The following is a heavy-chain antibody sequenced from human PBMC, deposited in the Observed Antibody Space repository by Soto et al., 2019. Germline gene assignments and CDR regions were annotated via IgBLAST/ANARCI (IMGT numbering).Heavy chain of an antibody. J-gene: IGHJ5*02. Sequence: ASVKVSCKASGYTFTSYGISWVRQAPGQGLEWMGWISAYNGNTNYAQKLQGRVTMTTDTSTSTAYMELSSLRSEDTAVYYCAREENYDSSGYYYNWFDPWGQGTLVTVSS. V-gene: IGHV1-18*01. CDR2: ISAYNGNT. CDR1: GYTFTSYG. D-gene: IGHD3-22*01. CDR3: AREENYDSSGYYYNWFDP.